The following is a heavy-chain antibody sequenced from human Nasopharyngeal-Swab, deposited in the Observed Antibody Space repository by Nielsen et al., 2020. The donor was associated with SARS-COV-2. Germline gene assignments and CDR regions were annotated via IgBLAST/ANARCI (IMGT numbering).Heavy chain of an antibody. CDR2: ISSSSTI. J-gene: IGHJ3*02. CDR3: ARALHIYYYDSSGYFGDAFDI. D-gene: IGHD3-22*01. Sequence: VRQAPGKGLEWVSYISSSSTIYYADSVKGRFTISRDSAKNSLYLQMNSLRAEDTAVYYCARALHIYYYDSSGYFGDAFDIWGQGTMVTVSS. V-gene: IGHV3-69-1*01.